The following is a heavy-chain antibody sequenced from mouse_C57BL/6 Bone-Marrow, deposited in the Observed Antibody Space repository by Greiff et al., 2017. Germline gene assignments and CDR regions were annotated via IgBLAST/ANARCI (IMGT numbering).Heavy chain of an antibody. CDR2: ISSGGSYT. D-gene: IGHD3-2*02. J-gene: IGHJ4*01. V-gene: IGHV5-6*01. Sequence: EVHLVESGGDLVKPGGSLKLSCAASGFTFSSYGMSWVRQTPDTRLEWVATISSGGSYTYYPDSVKGRFTISRDNAKNTLYLQMSSLKSEDTAMYYCASPASETAMDYWGQGTSVTVSS. CDR1: GFTFSSYG. CDR3: ASPASETAMDY.